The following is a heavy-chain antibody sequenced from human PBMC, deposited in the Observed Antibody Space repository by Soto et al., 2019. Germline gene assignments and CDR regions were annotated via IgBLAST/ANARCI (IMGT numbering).Heavy chain of an antibody. CDR1: GFTFSSYA. CDR3: AKRTVGWYFDL. CDR2: ISGRGGST. V-gene: IGHV3-23*01. J-gene: IGHJ2*01. D-gene: IGHD4-17*01. Sequence: EVQLLESGGGLVQPGGSLRLSCAASGFTFSSYAMSWVRQAPGKGLEWVSAISGRGGSTYYADSVKGRFTISRDNSKNTLYLQMTSLRAADTAVYYCAKRTVGWYFDLWGRGTLVTVSS.